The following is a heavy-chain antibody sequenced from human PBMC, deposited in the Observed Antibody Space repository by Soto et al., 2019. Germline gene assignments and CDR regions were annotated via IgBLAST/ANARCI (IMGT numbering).Heavy chain of an antibody. V-gene: IGHV1-3*01. J-gene: IGHJ5*02. CDR1: GYTFTSYA. Sequence: GASVKVSCKASGYTFTSYAMHWVRQAPGQRLEWMGWINAGNGNTKYSQKFQGRVTITRDTSASTAYMELSSLRSEDTAVYYCARARQSLGELLSSWGQGTLVTVSS. D-gene: IGHD3-16*01. CDR3: ARARQSLGELLSS. CDR2: INAGNGNT.